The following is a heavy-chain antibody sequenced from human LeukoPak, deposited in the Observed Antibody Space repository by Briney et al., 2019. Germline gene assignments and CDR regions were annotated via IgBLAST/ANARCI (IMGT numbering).Heavy chain of an antibody. CDR1: GGSISNRNW. Sequence: PSETLSLTCAVSGGSISNRNWWTWVRQTPGMGLEWIGEIDNSGSTNYNPSLKSRVTILLDESKNQFSLKLNSVTAADTAMYYCARRSPFSSSSYRFDYWGQGTLVTVSS. V-gene: IGHV4-4*02. D-gene: IGHD3-16*02. CDR3: ARRSPFSSSSYRFDY. CDR2: IDNSGST. J-gene: IGHJ4*02.